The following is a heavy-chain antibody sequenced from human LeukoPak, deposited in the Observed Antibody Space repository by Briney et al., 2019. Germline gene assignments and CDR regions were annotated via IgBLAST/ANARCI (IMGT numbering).Heavy chain of an antibody. J-gene: IGHJ6*03. CDR3: ARGGVVPAAYYYYMDV. CDR1: GGSISSYY. V-gene: IGHV4-59*01. D-gene: IGHD2-2*01. CDR2: IYYSGST. Sequence: SETLSLTCIVSGGSISSYYWSWIRQPPGKGLEWIGYIYYSGSTNDNPSLKSRVTISVDTSKNQFSLKLSSVTAADTAVYYCARGGVVPAAYYYYMDVWGKGTTVTVSS.